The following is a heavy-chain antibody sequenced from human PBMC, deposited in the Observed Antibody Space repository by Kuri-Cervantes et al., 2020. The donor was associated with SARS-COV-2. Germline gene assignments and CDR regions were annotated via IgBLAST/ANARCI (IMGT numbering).Heavy chain of an antibody. V-gene: IGHV4-34*01. CDR1: GGSFSGYY. CDR3: ARGESGFYDSGGGYYYYYGMDV. J-gene: IGHJ6*02. Sequence: SETLSLTCAVYGGSFSGYYWSWIRQPPGKGLEWIGESNHSGSTNYNPSLKSRVTISVDTSKNQFSLKLSSVTAADTAVYYCARGESGFYDSGGGYYYYYGMDVWGQGTTVTVSS. CDR2: SNHSGST. D-gene: IGHD3-3*01.